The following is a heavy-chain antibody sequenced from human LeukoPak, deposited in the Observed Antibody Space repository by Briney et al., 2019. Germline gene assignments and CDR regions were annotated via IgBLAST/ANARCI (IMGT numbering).Heavy chain of an antibody. CDR1: GFTFSNFW. D-gene: IGHD6-19*01. CDR3: VRDNSGWFDL. Sequence: GGSLRLSCAVSGFTFSNFWMSWVRQAPGKGLEWVANIKQDGSEKYYVDSVKGRFTISRDNAKNSLYLQMNSLRAEDTAVYYCVRDNSGWFDLWGQGTLVTVSS. CDR2: IKQDGSEK. V-gene: IGHV3-7*03. J-gene: IGHJ5*02.